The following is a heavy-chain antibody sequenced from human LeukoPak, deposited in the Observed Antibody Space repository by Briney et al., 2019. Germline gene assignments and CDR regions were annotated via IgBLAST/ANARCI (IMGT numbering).Heavy chain of an antibody. CDR2: ISSSGSTI. D-gene: IGHD2-15*01. J-gene: IGHJ4*02. CDR1: GFTFSSYE. CDR3: ARDTQAARFDY. Sequence: GGSLRLSCAASGFTFSSYEMNWVRQAPGKGLEWVSYISSSGSTIYYADSVKGRFTISRDNAKNSLYLQTNSLRSEDTAVYYCARDTQAARFDYWGQGTLVTVSS. V-gene: IGHV3-48*03.